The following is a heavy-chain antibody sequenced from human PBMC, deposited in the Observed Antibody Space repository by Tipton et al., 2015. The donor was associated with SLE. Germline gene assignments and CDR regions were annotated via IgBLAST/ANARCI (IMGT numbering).Heavy chain of an antibody. V-gene: IGHV3-30*04. J-gene: IGHJ3*02. D-gene: IGHD6-19*01. CDR3: ARALTYSSGFDAFDI. CDR1: GFTFSSYA. CDR2: ISYDGSNK. Sequence: SLRLSCAASGFTFSSYAMYWVRQAPGKGLEWVAVISYDGSNKYYADSVKGRFTISRDNSKNTLYLQMNSLRAEDTAVYYCARALTYSSGFDAFDIWGQGTMVTVSS.